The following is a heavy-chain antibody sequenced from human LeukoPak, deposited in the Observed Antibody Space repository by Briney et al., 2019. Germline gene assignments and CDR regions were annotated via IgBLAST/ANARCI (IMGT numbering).Heavy chain of an antibody. CDR3: ARGRYGDNFDPVPVDV. V-gene: IGHV4-34*01. J-gene: IGHJ3*01. Sequence: SETLSLTCAVYGGSFNGFYWTWIRQPPGKGLEWLGEVDHVGRTNYNPSLKSRVSISVDTSMHQFSLKLNSVTAADTAMYHCARGRYGDNFDPVPVDVWGQGTLVTVSS. D-gene: IGHD4-17*01. CDR2: VDHVGRT. CDR1: GGSFNGFY.